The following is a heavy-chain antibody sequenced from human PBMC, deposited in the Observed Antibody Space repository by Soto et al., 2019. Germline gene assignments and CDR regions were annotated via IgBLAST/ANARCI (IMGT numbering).Heavy chain of an antibody. J-gene: IGHJ6*02. CDR3: AADGYYDSSGYYPYYYYYGMDV. V-gene: IGHV1-58*01. Sequence: SVKVSCKASGFTFTSSAVQWVRQARGQRLEWIGWIVVGSGNTNYAQKFQERVTITRDMSTSTAYMELSSLRSEDTAVYYCAADGYYDSSGYYPYYYYYGMDVWGQGTTVTVSS. CDR2: IVVGSGNT. D-gene: IGHD3-22*01. CDR1: GFTFTSSA.